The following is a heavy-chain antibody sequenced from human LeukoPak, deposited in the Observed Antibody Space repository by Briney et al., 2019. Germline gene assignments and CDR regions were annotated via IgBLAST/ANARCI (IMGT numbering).Heavy chain of an antibody. D-gene: IGHD5-18*01. Sequence: GGSLRLSCAASGFTFSSYGMHWVRQAPGKGLEWVAFIRYDGSNKYYADSVKGRFTISRDNSKNTLYLQMNSLRAEDTAVYYCAKFMDTAMVLAGPFDYWGQGTLVTVSS. J-gene: IGHJ4*02. CDR2: IRYDGSNK. CDR1: GFTFSSYG. CDR3: AKFMDTAMVLAGPFDY. V-gene: IGHV3-30*02.